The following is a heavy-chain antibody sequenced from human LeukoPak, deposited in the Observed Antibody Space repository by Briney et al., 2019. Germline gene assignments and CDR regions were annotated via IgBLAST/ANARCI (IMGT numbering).Heavy chain of an antibody. J-gene: IGHJ4*02. Sequence: ASVKVSCKASGYTFTCYYMHWVRQAPGQGLEWMGWINPNSGGTNYAQKFQGRVTMTRDTSISTAYMELSRLRSDDTAVYYCARDRYYYGSGSYYSFDYWGQGTLVTVSS. D-gene: IGHD3-10*01. CDR3: ARDRYYYGSGSYYSFDY. V-gene: IGHV1-2*02. CDR2: INPNSGGT. CDR1: GYTFTCYY.